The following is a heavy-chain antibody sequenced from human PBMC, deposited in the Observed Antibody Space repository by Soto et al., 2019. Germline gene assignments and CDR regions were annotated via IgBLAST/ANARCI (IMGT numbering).Heavy chain of an antibody. J-gene: IGHJ4*02. V-gene: IGHV4-31*03. CDR1: GGSISSGGYY. D-gene: IGHD1-26*01. CDR3: ARVGHSGSYPPWRYYFDY. Sequence: PSETLSLTCTVSGGSISSGGYYWSWIRQHPGKGLEWIGYIYYSGSTYYNPSLKSRVTISVDTSKNQFSLKLSSVTAADTAVYYCARVGHSGSYPPWRYYFDYWGQGTLVTVSS. CDR2: IYYSGST.